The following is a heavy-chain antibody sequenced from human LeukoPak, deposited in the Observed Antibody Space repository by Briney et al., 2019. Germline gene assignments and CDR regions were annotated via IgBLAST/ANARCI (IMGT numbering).Heavy chain of an antibody. J-gene: IGHJ5*02. Sequence: PSETLSLTCTVSGVSISSYYWSWIRQPPGKGLEWIGYIDYSGSTNYNPSLKSRVTISVDTSKNQFSLKLSSVTAADTAVYYCAREGYLMVRGVMPPRRWFDPWGQGTLVTVSS. D-gene: IGHD3-10*01. V-gene: IGHV4-59*12. CDR1: GVSISSYY. CDR2: IDYSGST. CDR3: AREGYLMVRGVMPPRRWFDP.